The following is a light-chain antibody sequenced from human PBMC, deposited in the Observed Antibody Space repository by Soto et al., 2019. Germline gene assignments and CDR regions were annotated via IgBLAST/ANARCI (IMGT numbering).Light chain of an antibody. CDR3: QQYTTYPYT. Sequence: DIQMTQSPSTLSASIGDRVTITCRASQSVTNWLAWHQQKPGKAPNLLIYDASRLQSGIPSRFSGSGSGTEFTLTISSLQPDDFATYYCQQYTTYPYTFGQGTKVDIK. CDR1: QSVTNW. V-gene: IGKV1-5*01. J-gene: IGKJ2*01. CDR2: DAS.